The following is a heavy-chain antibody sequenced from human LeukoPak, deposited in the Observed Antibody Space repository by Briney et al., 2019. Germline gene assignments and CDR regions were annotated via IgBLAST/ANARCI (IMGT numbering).Heavy chain of an antibody. D-gene: IGHD6-13*01. CDR3: ARSRGIGAAQFDP. CDR2: IYYSGST. Sequence: KTSETLSLTCTVSGGSISSYYWNWIRQPPGKGLEWIGYIYYSGSTNYSPSLKSRATILVDASKNQFSLRLSSVTAADTALYYCARSRGIGAAQFDPWGQGTLVTVSS. CDR1: GGSISSYY. J-gene: IGHJ5*02. V-gene: IGHV4-59*01.